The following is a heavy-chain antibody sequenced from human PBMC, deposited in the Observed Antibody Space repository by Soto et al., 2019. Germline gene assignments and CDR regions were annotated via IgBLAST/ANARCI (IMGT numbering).Heavy chain of an antibody. V-gene: IGHV4-31*03. CDR2: IYYSGST. Sequence: QVQLQESGPGLVKPSQTLSLTCTVSGGSISSGGYYWSWIRQHPGKGLEWIGYIYYSGSTYYNPSLKIRVTISVDTSKNQFSLKLSSVTAADTAVYYCARAFSRITMIVVVDAFDIWGQGTMVTVSS. J-gene: IGHJ3*02. D-gene: IGHD3-22*01. CDR3: ARAFSRITMIVVVDAFDI. CDR1: GGSISSGGYY.